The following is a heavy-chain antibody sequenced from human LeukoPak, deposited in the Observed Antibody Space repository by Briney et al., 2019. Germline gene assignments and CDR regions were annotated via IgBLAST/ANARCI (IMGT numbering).Heavy chain of an antibody. Sequence: SETLSLTCTVSGGSISSSYWNWLRQPPGKGLEWIGYIYYSGGTNYNPSLKSRVTISVDTSKNQFSLKLSSVTAADTAVYYCARQVGVAVAGKQFDYWGQGTLVTVSS. J-gene: IGHJ4*02. CDR3: ARQVGVAVAGKQFDY. D-gene: IGHD6-19*01. CDR2: IYYSGGT. V-gene: IGHV4-59*08. CDR1: GGSISSSY.